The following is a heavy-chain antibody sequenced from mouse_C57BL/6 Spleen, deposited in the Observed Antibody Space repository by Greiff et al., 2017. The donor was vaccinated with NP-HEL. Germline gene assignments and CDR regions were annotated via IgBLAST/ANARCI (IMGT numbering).Heavy chain of an antibody. D-gene: IGHD2-4*01. CDR2: ISSGGDYI. CDR3: TTYDYSFAY. Sequence: DVMLVESGEGLVKPGGSLKLSCAASGFTFSSYAMSWVRQTPEKRLEWVAYISSGGDYIYYADTVKGRFTISRDNARNTLYLQMSSLKSEDTAMYYCTTYDYSFAYWGQGTLVTVSA. CDR1: GFTFSSYA. V-gene: IGHV5-9-1*02. J-gene: IGHJ3*01.